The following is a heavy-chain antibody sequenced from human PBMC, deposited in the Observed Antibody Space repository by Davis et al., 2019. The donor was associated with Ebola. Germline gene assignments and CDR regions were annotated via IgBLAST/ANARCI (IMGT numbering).Heavy chain of an antibody. V-gene: IGHV3-53*05. D-gene: IGHD6-19*01. CDR1: GFTVSSNY. J-gene: IGHJ4*02. Sequence: GESLKISCAASGFTVSSNYMSWVRQAPGKGLEWVSVIYSGGSTYYADSVKGRFTISRDNAKNSLYLQMNSLRAEDTALYYCAKDVSVAGDSFDYWGQGTLVTVSS. CDR3: AKDVSVAGDSFDY. CDR2: IYSGGST.